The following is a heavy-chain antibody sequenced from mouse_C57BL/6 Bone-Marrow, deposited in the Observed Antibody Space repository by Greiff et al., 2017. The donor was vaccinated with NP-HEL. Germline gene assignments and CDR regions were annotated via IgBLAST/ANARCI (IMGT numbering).Heavy chain of an antibody. D-gene: IGHD2-3*01. CDR2: IDPSDSYP. Sequence: VQLQQPGAELVKPGASVKLSCKASGYTFTSYWMQWVKQRPGQGLAWIGEIDPSDSYPNYNQKFKGKATLTVDTASSTAYMQLSSLTSEDSAVYYCARRGWLLAWFAYWGQGTLVTVSA. V-gene: IGHV1-50*01. CDR1: GYTFTSYW. J-gene: IGHJ3*01. CDR3: ARRGWLLAWFAY.